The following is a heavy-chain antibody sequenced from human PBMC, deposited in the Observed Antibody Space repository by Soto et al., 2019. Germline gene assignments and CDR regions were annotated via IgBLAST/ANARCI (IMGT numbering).Heavy chain of an antibody. J-gene: IGHJ6*02. CDR1: GGSISSGGYY. CDR3: ARVRYSGYEEWNYGMDV. V-gene: IGHV4-31*03. CDR2: IYYSGST. Sequence: SETLSLTCTVSGGSISSGGYYWSWTRQHPGKGLEWIGYIYYSGSTYYNPSLKSRVTISVDTSKNQFSLELSSVTAADTAVYYCARVRYSGYEEWNYGMDVWGQGTTVTVSS. D-gene: IGHD5-12*01.